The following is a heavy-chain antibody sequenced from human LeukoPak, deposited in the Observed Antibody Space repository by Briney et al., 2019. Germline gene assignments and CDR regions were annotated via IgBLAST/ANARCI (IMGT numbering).Heavy chain of an antibody. D-gene: IGHD1-26*01. V-gene: IGHV4-59*08. J-gene: IGHJ4*02. CDR3: ARHGLKLVGASTIYFDN. CDR1: GCYISNNY. CDR2: IHSSGST. Sequence: PSETLSLTCSVSGCYISNNYWSWIRQSPEKGLEWIGYIHSSGSTDYNPSFKSRVVVSIDTSKNQFSLKLYSVTAADTAVYYCARHGLKLVGASTIYFDNWGQGTLVTVSS.